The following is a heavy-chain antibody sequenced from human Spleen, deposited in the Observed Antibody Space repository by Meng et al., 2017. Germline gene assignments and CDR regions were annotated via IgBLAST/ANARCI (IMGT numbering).Heavy chain of an antibody. CDR3: ARVLGVAPFYFDL. CDR1: GFTFSGYG. V-gene: IGHV3-33*01. D-gene: IGHD3-16*01. CDR2: IWYDGSDK. Sequence: GGSLRLSCAASGFTFSGYGMHWVRQAPGKGLEWVALIWYDGSDKYYAESVKGRFTISRDNAQNTLFLQMNSLRGEDTAVYYCARVLGVAPFYFDLWGRGTLVTVSS. J-gene: IGHJ2*01.